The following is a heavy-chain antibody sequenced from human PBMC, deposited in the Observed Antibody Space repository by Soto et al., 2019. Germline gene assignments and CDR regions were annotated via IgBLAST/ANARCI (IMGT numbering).Heavy chain of an antibody. CDR1: GGSFSGYY. D-gene: IGHD6-6*01. CDR3: ARAPSIAARRGEFDY. J-gene: IGHJ4*02. Sequence: PSETLSLTCAVYGGSFSGYYWSWIRQPPGKGLEWIGEINHSGSTNYNPSLKSRVTISVDTSKNQFSLKLSSVTAADTAVYYCARAPSIAARRGEFDYWGQGTLVTVSS. CDR2: INHSGST. V-gene: IGHV4-34*01.